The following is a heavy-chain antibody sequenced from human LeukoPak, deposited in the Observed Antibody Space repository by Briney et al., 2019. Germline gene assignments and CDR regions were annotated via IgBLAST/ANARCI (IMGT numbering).Heavy chain of an antibody. CDR1: GGSFSGYY. D-gene: IGHD6-19*01. Sequence: SETLSLTCAVYGGSFSGYYWSWIRQPPGKGLEWIGEINHSGSTNYNPSLKSRVTISVDTSKNQFSLKLSSVTAADTAVYYCARETSSGWYDENDYWGQGTLVTVPS. CDR2: INHSGST. V-gene: IGHV4-34*01. CDR3: ARETSSGWYDENDY. J-gene: IGHJ4*02.